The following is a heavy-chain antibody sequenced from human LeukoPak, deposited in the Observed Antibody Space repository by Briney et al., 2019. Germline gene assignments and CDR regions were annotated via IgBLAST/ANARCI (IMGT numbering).Heavy chain of an antibody. D-gene: IGHD4-17*01. J-gene: IGHJ3*02. V-gene: IGHV4-39*01. CDR2: IYYSGST. Sequence: SETLSLTCTVSGGSISSSSYYWGWIRQPPGKGLEWIGSIYYSGSTYYNPSLKSRVTISVDTSKNRFSLKLSSVTAADTAVYYCARHGSVTITFDIWGQGTMVTVSS. CDR1: GGSISSSSYY. CDR3: ARHGSVTITFDI.